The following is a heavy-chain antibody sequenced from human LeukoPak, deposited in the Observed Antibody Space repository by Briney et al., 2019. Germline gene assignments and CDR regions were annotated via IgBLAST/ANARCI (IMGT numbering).Heavy chain of an antibody. CDR3: ASRNDILTGYVFDF. V-gene: IGHV6-1*01. CDR1: GDSVSSNNGA. J-gene: IGHJ4*02. Sequence: SQTLSLTCGISGDSVSSNNGAWNWIRQSPSRGLEWLGRTYYRSKWYDDYAGSVQGRITISPDTSKNQFSLHLYSVTPEDTAVYYCASRNDILTGYVFDFWGQGTLVTVSS. D-gene: IGHD3-9*01. CDR2: TYYRSKWYD.